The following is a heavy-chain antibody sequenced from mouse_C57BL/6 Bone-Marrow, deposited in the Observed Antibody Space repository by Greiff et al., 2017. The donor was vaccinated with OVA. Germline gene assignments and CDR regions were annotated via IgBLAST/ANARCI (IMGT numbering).Heavy chain of an antibody. CDR2: IWGVGST. Sequence: VKLVESGPGLVAPSQSLSITCTVSGFSLTSYGVDWVRQSPGKGLEWLGVIWGVGSTNYNSALKSRLSISKDNSKSQVFLKMNSLQTDDTAMYYCASFSNYSAWFAYWGQGTLVTVSA. CDR1: GFSLTSYG. D-gene: IGHD2-5*01. J-gene: IGHJ3*01. V-gene: IGHV2-6*01. CDR3: ASFSNYSAWFAY.